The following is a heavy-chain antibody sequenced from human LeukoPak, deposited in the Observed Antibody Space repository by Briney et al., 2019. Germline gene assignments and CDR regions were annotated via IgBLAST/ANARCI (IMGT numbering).Heavy chain of an antibody. Sequence: GGSLRLSCAASGFTLSKSWMYWIRQAPGKGLVWVSRINRDESATEYADSVKGRFTISRDNAKDTLFLQMNSLRAEDTAVCYCASWRGSGSYGGYFDYWGQGTLVTVSS. D-gene: IGHD3-10*01. CDR3: ASWRGSGSYGGYFDY. CDR1: GFTLSKSW. J-gene: IGHJ4*02. CDR2: INRDESAT. V-gene: IGHV3-74*01.